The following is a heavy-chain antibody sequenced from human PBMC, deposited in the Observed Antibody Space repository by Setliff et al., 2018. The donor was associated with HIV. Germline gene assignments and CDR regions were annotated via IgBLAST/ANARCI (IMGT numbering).Heavy chain of an antibody. V-gene: IGHV1-18*01. Sequence: ASVKVSCKASGYPFTSYGLCWVRQAPGQGLEWMGWISPYNGDTYYDEKFQGRVTMTTDTSASTASMELTSLRAEDTAVYYCARTAFSGSWLDYWGQGTLVTVSS. CDR1: GYPFTSYG. D-gene: IGHD1-26*01. J-gene: IGHJ4*02. CDR3: ARTAFSGSWLDY. CDR2: ISPYNGDT.